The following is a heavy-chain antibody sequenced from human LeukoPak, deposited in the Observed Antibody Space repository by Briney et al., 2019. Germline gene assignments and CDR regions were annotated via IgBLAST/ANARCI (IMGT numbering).Heavy chain of an antibody. J-gene: IGHJ4*02. D-gene: IGHD3-22*01. CDR3: ARSSGYYSF. CDR1: GFTFSTYA. Sequence: GESLRLSCAASGFTFSTYAMTWVRQAPGKGLEYVSAISSNGVSTYYANSVKGRFTISRDNSKNTLFPQMGSLRAEDMAVYYCARSSGYYSFWGQGTLVTVSS. V-gene: IGHV3-64*01. CDR2: ISSNGVST.